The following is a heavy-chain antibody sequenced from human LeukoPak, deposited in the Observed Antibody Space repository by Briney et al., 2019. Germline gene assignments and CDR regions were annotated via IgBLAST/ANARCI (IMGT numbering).Heavy chain of an antibody. V-gene: IGHV3-53*04. CDR3: ARGKSVLDY. CDR1: GFTVKSNY. CDR2: IYSGGST. D-gene: IGHD3-3*01. J-gene: IGHJ4*02. Sequence: PGGSLRLSCGASGFTVKSNYMSWVRQAPGKGLEWVSVIYSGGSTYYADSVKGRFTISRHDSKNTLYLQMNSLRAEDTAIYYCARGKSVLDYWGQGTLVTVSS.